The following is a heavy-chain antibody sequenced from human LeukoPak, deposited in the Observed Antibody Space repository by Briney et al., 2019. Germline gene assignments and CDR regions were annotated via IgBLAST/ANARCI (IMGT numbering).Heavy chain of an antibody. CDR3: ARDLVRGVISYYYYMDV. CDR2: IYTSGST. CDR1: GGSISSGSYY. J-gene: IGHJ6*03. Sequence: KPSETLSLTCTVSGGSISSGSYYWSWIRQPAGKGLEWIGRIYTSGSTNYNPCLKSRVTISVDTSKNQFSLKLSSVTAADTAVYYCARDLVRGVISYYYYMDVWGKGTTVTVSS. V-gene: IGHV4-61*02. D-gene: IGHD3-10*01.